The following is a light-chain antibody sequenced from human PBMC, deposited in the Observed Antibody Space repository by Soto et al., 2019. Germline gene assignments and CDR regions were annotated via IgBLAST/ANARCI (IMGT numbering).Light chain of an antibody. J-gene: IGKJ1*01. Sequence: EMVMTQSPATLSVSPGERATLSCRASKSVSSNLAWYQQKPGQAPRLLIYGASTRATGIPARFSGSGSGTEFTLTISSLQSEDFAVYYCQQYNNWPTWTFGQGTKVDIK. CDR3: QQYNNWPTWT. CDR2: GAS. V-gene: IGKV3-15*01. CDR1: KSVSSN.